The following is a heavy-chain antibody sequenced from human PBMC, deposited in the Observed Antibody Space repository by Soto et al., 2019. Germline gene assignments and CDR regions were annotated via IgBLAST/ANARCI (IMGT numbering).Heavy chain of an antibody. CDR2: IIPVFGTP. V-gene: IGHV1-69*06. Sequence: SVKVSCKASGYSFSSHAITWVRQAPGQGLEWMGGIIPVFGTPSYAQKFQGRVTISADKSTNTSYLGLRSLRSEDTAVYYCARGGALSTSWYWGDGPDSWGQGTQVTVSS. J-gene: IGHJ4*02. D-gene: IGHD6-13*01. CDR3: ARGGALSTSWYWGDGPDS. CDR1: GYSFSSHA.